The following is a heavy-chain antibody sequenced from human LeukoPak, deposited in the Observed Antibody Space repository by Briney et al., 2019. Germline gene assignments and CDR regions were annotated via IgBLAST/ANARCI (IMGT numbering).Heavy chain of an antibody. CDR3: ARDLALVTPHDAFDI. V-gene: IGHV4-39*07. J-gene: IGHJ3*02. CDR1: GGSISGSSYY. D-gene: IGHD4-23*01. Sequence: SETLSLTCTVSGGSISGSSYYWGWIRQPPGKGLEWIGSIYYSGSTYYNPSLKSRVTISVDTSKNRLSLKLSSVTAADTAVYYCARDLALVTPHDAFDIWGQGTMVTVSS. CDR2: IYYSGST.